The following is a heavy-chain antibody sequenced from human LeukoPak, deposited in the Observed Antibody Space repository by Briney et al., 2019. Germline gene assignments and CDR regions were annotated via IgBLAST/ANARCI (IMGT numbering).Heavy chain of an antibody. CDR2: LYYSGST. D-gene: IGHD3-10*01. J-gene: IGHJ4*02. CDR3: ARVGGLNVFDY. V-gene: IGHV4-39*07. CDR1: GGSISSSSYY. Sequence: SETLSLTCTVSGGSISSSSYYWGWIRQPPGKGLEWIGSLYYSGSTYYNPSLKSRVTISEDTSKNQFSLKLSSVTAADTAVYYCARVGGLNVFDYWGQGTLVTVSS.